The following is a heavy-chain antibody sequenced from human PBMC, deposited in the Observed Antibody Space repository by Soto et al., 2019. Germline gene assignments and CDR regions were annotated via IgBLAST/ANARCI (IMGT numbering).Heavy chain of an antibody. Sequence: SVKVSCKASGGTFSSYAISWVRQAPGQGLEWMGGIIPIFGTANYAQKFQGRVTITADESTSTAYMELSSLRSEDTAVYYCARVPPIVLVPAATYYYGMDVWG. V-gene: IGHV1-69*13. CDR1: GGTFSSYA. CDR3: ARVPPIVLVPAATYYYGMDV. J-gene: IGHJ6*02. D-gene: IGHD2-2*01. CDR2: IIPIFGTA.